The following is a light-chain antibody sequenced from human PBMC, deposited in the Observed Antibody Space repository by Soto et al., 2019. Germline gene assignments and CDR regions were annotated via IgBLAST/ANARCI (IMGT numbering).Light chain of an antibody. Sequence: IPLTPSPSTLSSSVGDIVTITCRASQSISSWLAWYQQKPGKAPKLLIYDASSLESGVPSRFSGSGSGTEFTLTISSLQHDDFATYYCQQYNSYLWTFGQGTKVDIK. V-gene: IGKV1-5*01. CDR1: QSISSW. J-gene: IGKJ1*01. CDR2: DAS. CDR3: QQYNSYLWT.